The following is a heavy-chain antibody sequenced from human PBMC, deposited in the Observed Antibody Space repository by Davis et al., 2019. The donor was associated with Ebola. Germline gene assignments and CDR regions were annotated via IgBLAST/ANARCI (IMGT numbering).Heavy chain of an antibody. J-gene: IGHJ4*02. Sequence: MPSETLSLTCTVSGGSVSSGSYYWSWIRQPPGKGLEWIGYIYYSGSTNYNPSLKSRVTISVDTSKNQFSLKLSSVTAADTAVYYCARVRPDEGIDYWGQGTLVTVSS. V-gene: IGHV4-61*01. D-gene: IGHD3-16*01. CDR2: IYYSGST. CDR1: GGSVSSGSYY. CDR3: ARVRPDEGIDY.